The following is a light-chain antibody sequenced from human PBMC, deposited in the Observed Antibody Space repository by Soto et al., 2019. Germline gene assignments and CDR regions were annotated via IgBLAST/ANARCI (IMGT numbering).Light chain of an antibody. CDR2: DVS. J-gene: IGLJ3*02. V-gene: IGLV2-11*01. CDR3: CTYAGSYLWV. Sequence: QSALTQPRSVSRSPGQSVTISCTGTSSDIGSYNYVSWYQQHPGKAPKLMIYDVSKRPPGVPDRFSGSKSGNTASLTISGLQTEDEADYYCCTYAGSYLWVFGGGTKLTVL. CDR1: SSDIGSYNY.